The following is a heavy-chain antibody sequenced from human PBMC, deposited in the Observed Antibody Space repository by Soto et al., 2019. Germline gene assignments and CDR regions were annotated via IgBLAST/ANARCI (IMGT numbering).Heavy chain of an antibody. Sequence: QVQLQQWGAGLLKPSETLSLTCAVYGGSFSGYYWSWIRQPPGKGLEWIGEINHSGSTNYNPPLQSRVTIAVDTSKTQFSLKLSSVTAADTAVYYCARGRIAAAGTCYYYYLDVWGKGTTVTVSS. V-gene: IGHV4-34*01. D-gene: IGHD6-13*01. CDR3: ARGRIAAAGTCYYYYLDV. CDR2: INHSGST. J-gene: IGHJ6*03. CDR1: GGSFSGYY.